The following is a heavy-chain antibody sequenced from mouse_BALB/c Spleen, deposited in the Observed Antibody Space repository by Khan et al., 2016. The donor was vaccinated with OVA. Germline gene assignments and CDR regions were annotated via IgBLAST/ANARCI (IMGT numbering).Heavy chain of an antibody. J-gene: IGHJ3*01. CDR2: IWGDGNT. CDR3: SIIYYGHDWLSY. CDR1: GFSSTSYG. Sequence: QVQLKESGPGLVAPSQSLSITCTVSGFSSTSYGVSWARQTPGKGLEWLGVIWGDGNTNYHSALKSRLSISKDNSKSPILLKINSLQSSDTATYYCSIIYYGHDWLSYWGQGTLVTGSA. V-gene: IGHV2-3*01. D-gene: IGHD2-2*01.